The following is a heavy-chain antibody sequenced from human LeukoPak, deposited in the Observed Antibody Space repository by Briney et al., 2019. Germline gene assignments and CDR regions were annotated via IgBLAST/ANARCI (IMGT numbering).Heavy chain of an antibody. CDR2: ISYDGSNK. CDR3: AREAIAVAGREYYFDY. V-gene: IGHV3-30-3*01. J-gene: IGHJ4*02. CDR1: GFTFSSYA. Sequence: GGSLRLSCAASGFTFSSYAMHWVRQAPGKGLEWVAVISYDGSNKYYADSVKGRFTISRDNSKNTLYLQMNSLRAEDTAVYYCAREAIAVAGREYYFDYWGQGTLVTVSS. D-gene: IGHD6-19*01.